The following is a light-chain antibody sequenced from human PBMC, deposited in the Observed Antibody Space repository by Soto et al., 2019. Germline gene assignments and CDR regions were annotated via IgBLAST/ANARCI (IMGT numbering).Light chain of an antibody. J-gene: IGKJ1*01. V-gene: IGKV1-5*01. CDR2: DAS. CDR3: QQYNSYWT. Sequence: DIQMTQSPSSLSASVGDRVTITSRASQSISSYLNWYQQKPGKAPKLLIYDASSLESGVPSRFSGSGSGTEFTLTISSLQPEDFATDYCQQYNSYWTFGQGTKVDIK. CDR1: QSISSY.